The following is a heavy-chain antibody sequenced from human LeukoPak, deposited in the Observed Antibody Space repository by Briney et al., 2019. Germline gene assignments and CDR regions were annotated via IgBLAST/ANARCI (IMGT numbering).Heavy chain of an antibody. Sequence: PGGSLRLSCAASGFTVSANYMSWVRQAPGKGLEWVSVIYSGGSTYYADSVKGRFTIFRDSSKNTLYLQMNSLRAEDTAVYCCARDNGYNSRSLGYWGQGTLVTVSS. D-gene: IGHD6-19*01. V-gene: IGHV3-66*02. CDR2: IYSGGST. J-gene: IGHJ4*02. CDR3: ARDNGYNSRSLGY. CDR1: GFTVSANY.